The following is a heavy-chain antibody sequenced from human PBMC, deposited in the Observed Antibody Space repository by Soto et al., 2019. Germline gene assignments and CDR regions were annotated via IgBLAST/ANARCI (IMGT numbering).Heavy chain of an antibody. CDR3: ARFGTSPNGNWFDP. CDR2: VYHSWST. J-gene: IGHJ5*02. CDR1: GGSISSDY. Sequence: ETLSLTCTVSGGSISSDYWNWIRQPPGKGLEWIGYVYHSWSTKYNPSLKSRVTISVDTSKNQLSLKLSSVTAADTAVYYCARFGTSPNGNWFDPWGQGTLVTVSS. D-gene: IGHD3-10*01. V-gene: IGHV4-59*01.